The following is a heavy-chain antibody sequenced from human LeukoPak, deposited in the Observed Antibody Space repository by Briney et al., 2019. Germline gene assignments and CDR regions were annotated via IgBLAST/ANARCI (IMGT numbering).Heavy chain of an antibody. CDR3: ASLRALVDGAFDI. D-gene: IGHD2-8*02. CDR2: ISAYNGNT. Sequence: ASVKVSCKACGYTFTSYGISWVRQAPGQGLEWMGWISAYNGNTNYAQKLQGRVTMTTDTSTSTAYMELRSLRSDDTAVDYCASLRALVDGAFDIWGQGTMVTVSS. V-gene: IGHV1-18*01. J-gene: IGHJ3*02. CDR1: GYTFTSYG.